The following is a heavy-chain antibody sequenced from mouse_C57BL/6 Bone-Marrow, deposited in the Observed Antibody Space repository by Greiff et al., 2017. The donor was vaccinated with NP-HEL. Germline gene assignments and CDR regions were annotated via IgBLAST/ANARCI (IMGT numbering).Heavy chain of an antibody. CDR1: GYTFTDYY. D-gene: IGHD1-1*01. V-gene: IGHV1-75*01. J-gene: IGHJ4*01. CDR2: IFPGSGST. CDR3: ARDYYGISFAMDY. Sequence: SGPELVKPGASVKLSCKASGYTFTDYYITWVQQRPGQGLEWVGWIFPGSGSTYYPDTFKGQVTLTVDNSSSTVYMLLSSLSSEDSAVYYCARDYYGISFAMDYWGQGTSVTVSA.